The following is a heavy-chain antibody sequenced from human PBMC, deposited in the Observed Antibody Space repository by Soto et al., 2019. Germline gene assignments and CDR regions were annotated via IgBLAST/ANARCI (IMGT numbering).Heavy chain of an antibody. D-gene: IGHD2-21*02. CDR3: ASQWVFRRGNSIIWYSYYHYYVMAV. V-gene: IGHV5-10-1*01. CDR1: GYSFTSYW. CDR2: IDPSDSYT. Sequence: GESLKISCKGSGYSFTSYWISWVRQMPGKGLEWMGRIDPSDSYTNYSPSFQGHVTISADKSTSTAYLQWSSLKASDTAMYYCASQWVFRRGNSIIWYSYYHYYVMAVCGQGSTVTVSS. J-gene: IGHJ6*02.